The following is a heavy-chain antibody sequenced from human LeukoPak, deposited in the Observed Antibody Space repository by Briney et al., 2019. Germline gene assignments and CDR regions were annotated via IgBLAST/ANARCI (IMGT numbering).Heavy chain of an antibody. CDR1: GGSFSGYY. CDR2: INHSGST. Sequence: SETLSLTCAVYGGSFSGYYWSWIRQPPGKGLEWIGEINHSGSTNYNPSLKSRVTISVDTSKNQFSLKLSSVTAADTAVYYCARSRKSPTYYYYGMDVCGQGTTVTVSS. D-gene: IGHD1-1*01. CDR3: ARSRKSPTYYYYGMDV. J-gene: IGHJ6*02. V-gene: IGHV4-34*01.